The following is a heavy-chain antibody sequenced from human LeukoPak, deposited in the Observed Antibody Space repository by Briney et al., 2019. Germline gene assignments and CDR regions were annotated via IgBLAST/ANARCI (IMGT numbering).Heavy chain of an antibody. CDR2: IYSNGDT. Sequence: SETLSLTCTVSGGSISGYYWSWIRQPAGQGLEWIGRIYSNGDTRYNPSLKSRVTISIDTSKNQFSLRLSSVTAADTAVYYCARVRSWNDFDYWGQGTLVTVSS. CDR3: ARVRSWNDFDY. CDR1: GGSISGYY. V-gene: IGHV4-4*07. D-gene: IGHD1-1*01. J-gene: IGHJ4*02.